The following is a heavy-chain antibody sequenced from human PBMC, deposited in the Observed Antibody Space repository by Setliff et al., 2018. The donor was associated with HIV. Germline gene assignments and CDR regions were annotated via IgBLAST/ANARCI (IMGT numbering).Heavy chain of an antibody. V-gene: IGHV3-66*02. CDR2: IYSGGST. D-gene: IGHD3-22*01. Sequence: PGGSLRLSCEASGFTFSTYSMNWVRQAPGKGLEWVSVIYSGGSTYYADSVKGRFTISRDNSKNTLYLQTNSLRAEDTAVYYCARAYYYDKEPGAFDIWGQGTMVTVSS. J-gene: IGHJ3*02. CDR1: GFTFSTYS. CDR3: ARAYYYDKEPGAFDI.